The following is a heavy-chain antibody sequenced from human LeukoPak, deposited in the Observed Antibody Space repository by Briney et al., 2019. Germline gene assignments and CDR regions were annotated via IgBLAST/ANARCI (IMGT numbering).Heavy chain of an antibody. J-gene: IGHJ5*02. V-gene: IGHV6-1*01. Sequence: QTLSLTCAIPGDSASSNSAASKWIRQSPSRSPEWLGRTSYRSKWSNDTALSVKSRITNYTGTSKNQLCLQLNCCPPEHTAVYYCVCGDGALNHWGQGTLVTVSS. CDR3: VCGDGALNH. D-gene: IGHD2-21*02. CDR2: TSYRSKWSN. CDR1: GDSASSNSAA.